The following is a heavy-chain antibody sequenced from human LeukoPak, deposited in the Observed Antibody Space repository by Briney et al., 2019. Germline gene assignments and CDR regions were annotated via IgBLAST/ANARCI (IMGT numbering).Heavy chain of an antibody. D-gene: IGHD1-7*01. CDR1: GDSITNYY. CDR2: IHYTGTT. Sequence: SETLSLTCTVSGDSITNYYWSWIRQPPGKGLEWIGYIHYTGTTNDNPSLKSRVTISADTSRNQLSLTLTSVTAADTALYYCAREGTGTTGWAFDIWGQGTMVTVSS. CDR3: AREGTGTTGWAFDI. V-gene: IGHV4-59*01. J-gene: IGHJ3*02.